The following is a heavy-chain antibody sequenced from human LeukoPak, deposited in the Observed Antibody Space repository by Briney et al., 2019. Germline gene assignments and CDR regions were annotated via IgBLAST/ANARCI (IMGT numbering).Heavy chain of an antibody. D-gene: IGHD3-22*01. CDR3: ARDLVGAYYDSSGYYEFDY. Sequence: ASVKVSCKASGYTFTSYGISWVRQAPGQGLEWMGWMSAYNGNTNYAQKLQGRVTMTRDPSTSTAYMELRSLRSDDTAVYYCARDLVGAYYDSSGYYEFDYWGQGTLVTVSS. CDR2: MSAYNGNT. J-gene: IGHJ4*02. CDR1: GYTFTSYG. V-gene: IGHV1-18*01.